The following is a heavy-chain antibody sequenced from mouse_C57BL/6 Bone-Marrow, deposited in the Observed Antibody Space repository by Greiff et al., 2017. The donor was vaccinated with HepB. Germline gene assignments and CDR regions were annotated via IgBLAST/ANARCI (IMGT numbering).Heavy chain of an antibody. CDR1: GYTFTSYG. J-gene: IGHJ1*03. CDR3: ARCDGYYGWYFDV. CDR2: IYPRSGNT. D-gene: IGHD2-3*01. Sequence: QVQLQQSGAELARPGASVKLSCKASGYTFTSYGISWVKQRTGQGLEWIGEIYPRSGNTYYNEKFKGKATLTADKSSSTAYMELRSLTSEDSAVYFCARCDGYYGWYFDVWGTGTTVTVSS. V-gene: IGHV1-81*01.